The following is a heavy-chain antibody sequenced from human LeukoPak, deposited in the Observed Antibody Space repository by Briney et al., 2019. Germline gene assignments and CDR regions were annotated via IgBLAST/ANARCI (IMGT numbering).Heavy chain of an antibody. Sequence: SETLSLTCAVYGGSFSGYYWSWIRQPPGKGLEWIGEINHSGSTNYNPSLKSRVTISVDTSRNQFSLKLSSVTAADTAVYYCASSLNYYDSSGYYYYWGQGTLVTVSS. CDR1: GGSFSGYY. V-gene: IGHV4-34*01. CDR3: ASSLNYYDSSGYYYY. D-gene: IGHD3-22*01. J-gene: IGHJ4*02. CDR2: INHSGST.